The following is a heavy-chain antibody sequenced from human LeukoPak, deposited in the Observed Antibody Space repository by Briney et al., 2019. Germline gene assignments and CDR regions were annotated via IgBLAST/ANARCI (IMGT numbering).Heavy chain of an antibody. CDR1: GFTFSSYE. D-gene: IGHD2-2*03. J-gene: IGHJ4*02. CDR2: IGGSGTRT. V-gene: IGHV3-23*01. CDR3: AKDSHWILFDD. Sequence: GGSLRLSCAASGFTFSSYEMNWVRQAPGKGLEWVSGIGGSGTRTYYADSVKGRFTTSRDNSKNTLYLQMNSLRDEDTAVYYCAKDSHWILFDDWGQGTLVTVSS.